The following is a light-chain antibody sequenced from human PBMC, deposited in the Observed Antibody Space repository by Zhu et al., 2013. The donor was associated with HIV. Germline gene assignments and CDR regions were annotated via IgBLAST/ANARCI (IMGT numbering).Light chain of an antibody. CDR2: DAS. CDR3: LQYNNWPPIT. J-gene: IGKJ5*01. Sequence: DIVLTQSPGTLSLSPGERATLSCRASQSLSSSFLAWYQQTPGRAPRLLVHDASMRATDVPARFIGSGSGTQFTLTIDSLQSEDFAVYFCLQYNNWPPITFGQGTRLEI. CDR1: QSLSSSF. V-gene: IGKV3-15*01.